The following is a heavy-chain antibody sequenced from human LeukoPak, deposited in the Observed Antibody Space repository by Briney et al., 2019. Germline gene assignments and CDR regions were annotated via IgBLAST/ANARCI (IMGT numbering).Heavy chain of an antibody. Sequence: ASVKVSCKVSGYTLTELSMHWVRQAPGKGLEWMGGFDPEDGEAIYAQKFQGRVTMTEDTSTDTAYMELSNLRSGDTAVYYCATPSYFGGYYWGQGTLVTVSS. V-gene: IGHV1-24*01. J-gene: IGHJ4*02. D-gene: IGHD2-21*01. CDR3: ATPSYFGGYY. CDR1: GYTLTELS. CDR2: FDPEDGEA.